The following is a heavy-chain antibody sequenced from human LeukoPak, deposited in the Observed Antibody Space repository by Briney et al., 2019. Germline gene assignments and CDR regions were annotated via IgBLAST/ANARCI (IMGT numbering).Heavy chain of an antibody. CDR3: ARVNYYGPDY. CDR1: GFTFSSYS. V-gene: IGHV3-48*01. J-gene: IGHJ4*02. Sequence: GGSLRLSCAASGFTFSSYSMNWVRQAPGKGLEWVSYISSSSSTIYYADSAKGRFTISRDNAKNSLYLQMNSLRAEDTAVYYCARVNYYGPDYWGQGTLVTVSS. CDR2: ISSSSSTI. D-gene: IGHD3-10*01.